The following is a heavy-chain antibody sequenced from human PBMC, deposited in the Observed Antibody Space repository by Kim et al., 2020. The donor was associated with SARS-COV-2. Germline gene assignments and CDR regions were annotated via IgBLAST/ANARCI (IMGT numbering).Heavy chain of an antibody. CDR3: ARDVYVSVSYPQNY. D-gene: IGHD3-10*01. V-gene: IGHV7-4-1*02. Sequence: ASVKVSCKASGYTFTTFAMCWLRQAPGQGLEWMGWINTNTGNPRYVQAFTGRFVFSVDTSVTTAYLEISSLKVEDTAVYYCARDVYVSVSYPQNYWGQGTLVTVPS. CDR1: GYTFTTFA. J-gene: IGHJ4*02. CDR2: INTNTGNP.